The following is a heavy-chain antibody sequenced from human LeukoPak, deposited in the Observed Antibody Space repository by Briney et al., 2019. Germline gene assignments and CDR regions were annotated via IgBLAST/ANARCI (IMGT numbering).Heavy chain of an antibody. D-gene: IGHD6-13*01. V-gene: IGHV4-59*01. CDR1: GGSISSYY. CDR2: IYYSGST. Sequence: SETLSLTCTVSGGSISSYYWSWIRQPPGKGLEWIGYIYYSGSTNYNPSLKSRVTISVDTSKNQFSLKLSSVTAADAAVYYCARPLYSSSWDPWWYFDLWGRGTLVTVSS. CDR3: ARPLYSSSWDPWWYFDL. J-gene: IGHJ2*01.